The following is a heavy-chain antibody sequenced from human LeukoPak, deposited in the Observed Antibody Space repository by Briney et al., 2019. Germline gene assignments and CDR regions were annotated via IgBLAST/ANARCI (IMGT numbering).Heavy chain of an antibody. CDR1: GFTFSSYA. D-gene: IGHD5-12*01. CDR2: ISGSGGST. J-gene: IGHJ4*02. V-gene: IGHV3-23*01. Sequence: GGSLRLSCAASGFTFSSYAMSWVRQAPGKGLEWVSAISGSGGSTYYADSVKGRFTISRDNSKNTLYLQMNSLRAEDTAVYYCARSGYDYPAFDYWGQGTLVTVSS. CDR3: ARSGYDYPAFDY.